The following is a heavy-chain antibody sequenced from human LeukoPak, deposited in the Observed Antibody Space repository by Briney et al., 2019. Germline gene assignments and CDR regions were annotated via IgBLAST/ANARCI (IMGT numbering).Heavy chain of an antibody. V-gene: IGHV4-34*01. J-gene: IGHJ4*02. CDR3: AGLVVVAATPYGDYFDY. CDR2: INHSGST. CDR1: GGSFSGYY. Sequence: KPSETLSLTCAVYGGSFSGYYWSWIRQPPGKGLEWIGEINHSGSTNYNPSLKSRVTISVDTSKNQFSLKLSSVTAADTAVYYCAGLVVVAATPYGDYFDYWGQGTLVTVSS. D-gene: IGHD2-15*01.